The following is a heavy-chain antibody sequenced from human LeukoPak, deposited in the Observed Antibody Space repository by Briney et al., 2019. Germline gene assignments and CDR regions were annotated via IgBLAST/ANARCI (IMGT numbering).Heavy chain of an antibody. D-gene: IGHD2-15*01. Sequence: ASVKVSCKASGYTFTSYGISWVRQAPGQGLEWMGWISAHNGNTNYAQKLQGRVTMTTDTSTSTAYMELRGLRSDDTAVYYCARLTAGVVVAAHHVVEAKLYHYFDYWGQGTLVTVSS. J-gene: IGHJ4*02. CDR1: GYTFTSYG. V-gene: IGHV1-18*01. CDR3: ARLTAGVVVAAHHVVEAKLYHYFDY. CDR2: ISAHNGNT.